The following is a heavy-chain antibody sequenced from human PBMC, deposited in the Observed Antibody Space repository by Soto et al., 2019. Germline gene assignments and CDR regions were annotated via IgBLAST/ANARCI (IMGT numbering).Heavy chain of an antibody. CDR2: MYYSGVT. Sequence: SETLSLTCAVSGYSIRNNNWWAWIRQPPGKGLEWIGYMYYSGVTYYNPSLKSRVTMSVYMSRNQFSLRLSSVIAADTALYYCATKPNGLYYFDYWGQGALVTVSS. CDR1: GYSIRNNNW. J-gene: IGHJ4*02. D-gene: IGHD2-8*01. V-gene: IGHV4-28*01. CDR3: ATKPNGLYYFDY.